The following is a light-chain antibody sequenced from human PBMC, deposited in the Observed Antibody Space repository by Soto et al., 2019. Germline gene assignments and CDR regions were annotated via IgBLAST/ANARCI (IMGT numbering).Light chain of an antibody. CDR1: SSDVGGYDY. CDR2: DVI. J-gene: IGLJ2*01. Sequence: QSVLTQPASVSGSPGQSITISCTGTSSDVGGYDYVSWYQHHPGKPPKLIIYDVINRPSGVSNRFSGSKSDNTASLTISGLQAEDEADYYCSSYTSSSFVIFGGGTKLTVL. CDR3: SSYTSSSFVI. V-gene: IGLV2-14*03.